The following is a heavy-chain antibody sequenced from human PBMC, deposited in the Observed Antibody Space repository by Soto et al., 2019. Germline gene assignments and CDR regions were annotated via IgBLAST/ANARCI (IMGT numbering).Heavy chain of an antibody. CDR1: GFTFSSYG. Sequence: GSLRLSCAASGFTFSSYGMHWVRQAPGKGLEWVAVISYDGSNKYYADSVKGRFTISRDNSKNTLYLQMNSLRAEDTAVYYCAKDNPFLDYWGQGTLVTVSS. CDR2: ISYDGSNK. CDR3: AKDNPFLDY. V-gene: IGHV3-30*18. J-gene: IGHJ4*02.